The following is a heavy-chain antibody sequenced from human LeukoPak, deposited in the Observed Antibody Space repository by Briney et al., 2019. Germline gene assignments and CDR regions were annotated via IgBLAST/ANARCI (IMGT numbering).Heavy chain of an antibody. CDR1: GGSIRSSSYY. D-gene: IGHD3-22*01. CDR3: VPPYYYDSGGYYYAFTMGYFQN. V-gene: IGHV4-39*01. CDR2: IYYSGST. Sequence: SETLSLTCTVSGGSIRSSSYYWGWIRQPPGKGLEWIGSIYYSGSTYYNPSLKSRVTISVDTSENQFSLKLSSVTAADTAVYYCVPPYYYDSGGYYYAFTMGYFQNWGQGTLVTVSS. J-gene: IGHJ1*01.